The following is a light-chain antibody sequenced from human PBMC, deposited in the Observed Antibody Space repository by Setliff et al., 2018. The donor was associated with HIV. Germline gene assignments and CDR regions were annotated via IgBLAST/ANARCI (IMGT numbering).Light chain of an antibody. V-gene: IGLV2-23*01. CDR1: SGDVGRYNP. J-gene: IGLJ1*01. CDR2: QAS. Sequence: QSVLTQPASVSGSPGQSITISCTGTSGDVGRYNPVSWYQQQPGKPPKLMIYQASKRPSGVSNRFSGSKSGNTASLTISGLQAEDEADYYCCSNTGSNTYVFGTGTKGTV. CDR3: CSNTGSNTYV.